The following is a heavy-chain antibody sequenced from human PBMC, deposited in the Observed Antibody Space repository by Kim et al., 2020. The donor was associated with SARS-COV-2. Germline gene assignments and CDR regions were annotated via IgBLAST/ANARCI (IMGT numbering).Heavy chain of an antibody. CDR1: GYTFTTYA. Sequence: ASVKVSCKASGYTFTTYAMHWVRQAPGQRPEWMGWINCGTGNKKYSQRFQDRITITRDTSASLAYMELRSLRSEDTGVYYCAREGGVSGWTQDGMDAWG. D-gene: IGHD3-10*01. V-gene: IGHV1-3*01. CDR2: INCGTGNK. CDR3: AREGGVSGWTQDGMDA. J-gene: IGHJ6*02.